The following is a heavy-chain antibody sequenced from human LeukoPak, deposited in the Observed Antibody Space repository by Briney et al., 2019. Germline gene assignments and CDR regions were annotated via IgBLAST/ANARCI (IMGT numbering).Heavy chain of an antibody. V-gene: IGHV1-2*06. D-gene: IGHD3-22*01. CDR2: INPNSGGT. J-gene: IGHJ5*02. CDR1: GYTFIGYY. CDR3: ARDSYYYDSSGFEFDP. Sequence: ASVKVSCTASGYTFIGYYIHWVRQAPGQGLEWMGRINPNSGGTNYAQKFQGRVTMTRDTSISTAYMELSRLRSDDTAVYYCARDSYYYDSSGFEFDPWSQGTLVTVSS.